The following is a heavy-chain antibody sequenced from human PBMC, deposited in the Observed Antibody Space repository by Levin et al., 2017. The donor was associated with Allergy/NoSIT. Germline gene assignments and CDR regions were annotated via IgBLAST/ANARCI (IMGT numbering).Heavy chain of an antibody. CDR1: GFIFDDYS. J-gene: IGHJ6*03. CDR2: ISWDGAGT. CDR3: AKDYCSSTSCYDYDYYLDV. D-gene: IGHD2-2*01. Sequence: PGGSLRLSCAASGFIFDDYSMHWVRQTPGKGLEWVSLISWDGAGTYYADSVKGRFTISRDNSKNSLYLQMNSLRAEDTALYYCAKDYCSSTSCYDYDYYLDVWGKGTTVTVSS. V-gene: IGHV3-43*01.